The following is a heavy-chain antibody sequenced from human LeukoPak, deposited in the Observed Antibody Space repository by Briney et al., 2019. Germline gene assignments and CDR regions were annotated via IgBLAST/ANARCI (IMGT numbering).Heavy chain of an antibody. D-gene: IGHD3-10*01. CDR2: ISYDGSNK. Sequence: GGSLRLSCAASGFTFSSYGMHWVRQAPGKGLEWVAVISYDGSNKYYADSVKGRFTISRDNSKNTLYLQMNSLRAEDTAVYYCARDLEAGYCYGMDVWGQGTTVTVSS. CDR3: ARDLEAGYCYGMDV. CDR1: GFTFSSYG. J-gene: IGHJ6*02. V-gene: IGHV3-30*03.